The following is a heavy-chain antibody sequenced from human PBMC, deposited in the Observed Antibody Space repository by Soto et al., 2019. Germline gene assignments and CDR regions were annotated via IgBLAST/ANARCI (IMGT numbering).Heavy chain of an antibody. CDR2: ISYDGSNK. D-gene: IGHD3-10*01. CDR1: GFTFSSYG. CDR3: AKASSNMGSYFDY. J-gene: IGHJ4*02. Sequence: QVQLVESGGGVVQPGRSLRLSCAASGFTFSSYGMHWVRQAPGKGLEWVAVISYDGSNKYYADSVKGRFTISRDNSKNPLYLQMNSLRAEDTAVYYCAKASSNMGSYFDYWGQGTLVTVSS. V-gene: IGHV3-30*18.